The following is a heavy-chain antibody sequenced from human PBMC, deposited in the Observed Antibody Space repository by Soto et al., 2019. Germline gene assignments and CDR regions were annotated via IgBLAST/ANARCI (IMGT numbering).Heavy chain of an antibody. CDR1: GGSISSGGYY. CDR2: IYYSGST. D-gene: IGHD6-13*01. V-gene: IGHV4-31*03. J-gene: IGHJ4*02. Sequence: QVQLQESGPGLVKPSQTLSLTCTVSGGSISSGGYYWSWIRQHPGKGLEWIGYIYYSGSTYYNPSHNSRVTISVDTSKNQVSLKRSSVTAADTAVYYCARGGIAAAAPPDDGGQGTLVTVSS. CDR3: ARGGIAAAAPPDD.